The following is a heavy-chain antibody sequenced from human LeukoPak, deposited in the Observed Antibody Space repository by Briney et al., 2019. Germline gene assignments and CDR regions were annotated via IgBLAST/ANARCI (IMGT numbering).Heavy chain of an antibody. V-gene: IGHV3-7*01. CDR1: GFIFDDYT. CDR3: ARDRNTDFWSGYYTNYFDY. CDR2: IKQDGSEK. J-gene: IGHJ4*02. Sequence: GGSLRLSCAASGFIFDDYTMHWVRQAPGKGLEWVANIKQDGSEKYYVDTVKGRFTISRDNAKNSLYLQMNSLRAEDTAVYYCARDRNTDFWSGYYTNYFDYWGQGTLVTVSS. D-gene: IGHD3-3*01.